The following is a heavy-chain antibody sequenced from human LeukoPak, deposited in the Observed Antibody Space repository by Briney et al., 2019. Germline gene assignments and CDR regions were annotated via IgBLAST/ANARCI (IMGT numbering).Heavy chain of an antibody. J-gene: IGHJ4*02. Sequence: GGSLILSCAASGFTFSNAWMTWVRQAPGKGLERVGRIKSRTDGGTTDYAAPVKGRFTISRDDSKNTLYLQMNSLKTEDTAVYYCTTFAAMGATSFDYWGQGTLVTVSS. CDR1: GFTFSNAW. CDR3: TTFAAMGATSFDY. D-gene: IGHD1-26*01. V-gene: IGHV3-15*01. CDR2: IKSRTDGGTT.